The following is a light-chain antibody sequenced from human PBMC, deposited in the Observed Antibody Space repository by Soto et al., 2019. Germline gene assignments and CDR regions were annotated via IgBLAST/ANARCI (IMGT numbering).Light chain of an antibody. CDR1: SGSVSTSYY. V-gene: IGLV8-61*01. CDR2: STN. Sequence: QTVVTQEPSFSVSPGGTVTLTCGLSSGSVSTSYYPSWYQQTPGQAPRTLIYSTNTRSSGVPDRFSGSILGNKAALPITGAQADDESDYYCVLDMGSGIWVFGGGTKVTVL. CDR3: VLDMGSGIWV. J-gene: IGLJ3*02.